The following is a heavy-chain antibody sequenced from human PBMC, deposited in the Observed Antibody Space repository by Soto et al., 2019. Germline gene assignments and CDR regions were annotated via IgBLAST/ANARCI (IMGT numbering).Heavy chain of an antibody. CDR1: GFTFSSYG. V-gene: IGHV3-30*18. J-gene: IGHJ4*02. Sequence: QVQLVESGGGVVQPGRSLRLSCAASGFTFSSYGMHWVRQAPGKGLEWVAVISYDGSNKYYADSVKGRFTISRDNSKNTLYLQMNSLRAEDTAVYYCAKVHAGGTYYDYIWGSYRTDYWGQGTLVTVSS. CDR2: ISYDGSNK. D-gene: IGHD3-16*02. CDR3: AKVHAGGTYYDYIWGSYRTDY.